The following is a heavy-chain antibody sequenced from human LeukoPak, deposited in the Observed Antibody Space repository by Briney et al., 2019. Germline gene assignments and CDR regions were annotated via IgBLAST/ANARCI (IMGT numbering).Heavy chain of an antibody. CDR1: GGSISSDNYS. D-gene: IGHD6-13*01. Sequence: SETLPLTCTVSGGSISSDNYSWSWIRQPAGKGLEWIGRVYTSGSTNYNPSLKSRVTISVDTSKKQFSLKLSSMTAADTAVYYCARVVAAAGNNWFDPWGQGTLVTVSS. V-gene: IGHV4-61*02. CDR3: ARVVAAAGNNWFDP. CDR2: VYTSGST. J-gene: IGHJ5*02.